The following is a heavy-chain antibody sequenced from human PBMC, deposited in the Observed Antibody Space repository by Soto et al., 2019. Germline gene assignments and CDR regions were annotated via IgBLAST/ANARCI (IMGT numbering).Heavy chain of an antibody. J-gene: IGHJ1*01. CDR3: AKESVNYGGNTAEYFQH. V-gene: IGHV3-23*01. CDR1: GFTFSSYA. Sequence: GGSLRLSCAASGFTFSSYAMSWVRQAPGKGLEWVSAISGSGGSTYYADSVKGRFTISRDNSKNTLYLQMNSLRAEDTAVYYCAKESVNYGGNTAEYFQHWGQGTLVTVSS. D-gene: IGHD4-17*01. CDR2: ISGSGGST.